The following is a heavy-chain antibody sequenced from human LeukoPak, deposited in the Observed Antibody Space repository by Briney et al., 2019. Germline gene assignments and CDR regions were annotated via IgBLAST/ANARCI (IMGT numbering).Heavy chain of an antibody. Sequence: SETLSLTCAVYGGSFSGYYWSWIRQPPGKGLEWIGEINHSGSTNYNPSLKSRVTISIDTSKNQFSLKLSSVTAADTAVYYCARERSMGYYDSSGYYFRLRYYYYYMDVWGKGTTVTVSS. CDR1: GGSFSGYY. CDR3: ARERSMGYYDSSGYYFRLRYYYYYMDV. J-gene: IGHJ6*03. V-gene: IGHV4-34*01. D-gene: IGHD3-22*01. CDR2: INHSGST.